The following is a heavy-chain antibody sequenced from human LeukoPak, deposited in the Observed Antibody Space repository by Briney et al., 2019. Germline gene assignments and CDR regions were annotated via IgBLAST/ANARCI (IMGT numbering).Heavy chain of an antibody. J-gene: IGHJ4*02. Sequence: PSDTLSLTCTVSGGSISSYYWSWIRQPAGKGLEWIGRIYTSGSTNYNPSLKSRVTMSVDTSKNQFSLKLSSVTAADTAVYYCAGTYSSSWYQSGFDYWGQGTLVTVSS. CDR1: GGSISSYY. CDR2: IYTSGST. D-gene: IGHD6-13*01. CDR3: AGTYSSSWYQSGFDY. V-gene: IGHV4-4*07.